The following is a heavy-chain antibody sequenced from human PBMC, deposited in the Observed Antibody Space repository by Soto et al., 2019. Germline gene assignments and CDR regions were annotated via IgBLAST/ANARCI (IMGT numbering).Heavy chain of an antibody. J-gene: IGHJ4*02. V-gene: IGHV3-15*05. D-gene: IGHD1-26*01. CDR2: IKSKVYGETT. CDR1: GFNFSNGW. Sequence: EVQLVESGGGLVKPGGSLRLCCAASGFNFSNGWMSWVRQSPGKGLEWVGRIKSKVYGETTDYAAHVKGRFTISRDDSKNTLYLQMHSLQTEDTAVYYCSTDEWEWGQGTLVTVSS. CDR3: STDEWE.